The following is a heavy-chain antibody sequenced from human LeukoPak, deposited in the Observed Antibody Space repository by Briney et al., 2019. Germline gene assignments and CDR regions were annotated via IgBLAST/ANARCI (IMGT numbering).Heavy chain of an antibody. CDR3: ARRGLRHPYIY. Sequence: SETLSLTCAVYGGSFSGYYWSWIRQPPGKGLEWIGEINHSGSTNYNPSLKSRVTISVDTSKNQFSLKLSSVTAADTAVYYCARRGLRHPYIYWGQGTLVTVSS. CDR2: INHSGST. D-gene: IGHD3-10*01. J-gene: IGHJ4*02. CDR1: GGSFSGYY. V-gene: IGHV4-34*01.